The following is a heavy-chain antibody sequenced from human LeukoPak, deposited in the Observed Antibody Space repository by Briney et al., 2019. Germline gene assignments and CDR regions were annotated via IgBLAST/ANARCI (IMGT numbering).Heavy chain of an antibody. J-gene: IGHJ4*02. Sequence: ASVRVSCKASGYTFTGDYMHWVRQAPGQGLEWMGWINPNTCGTNYAQKFQGRVTMTRDTSISTAYMERSRLRADDPAVYYCARGEMWGYYFDYWGQGTLVTVSS. CDR1: GYTFTGDY. CDR3: ARGEMWGYYFDY. CDR2: INPNTCGT. V-gene: IGHV1-2*02. D-gene: IGHD5-24*01.